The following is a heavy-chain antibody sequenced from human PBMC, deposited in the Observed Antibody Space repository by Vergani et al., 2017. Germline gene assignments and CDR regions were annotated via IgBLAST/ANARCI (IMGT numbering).Heavy chain of an antibody. CDR3: ACVGATWRGLDY. J-gene: IGHJ4*02. D-gene: IGHD1-26*01. CDR1: GFTFSSYG. V-gene: IGHV3-30*02. CDR2: IRYDGSNK. Sequence: QVQLVESGGGVVQPGGSLRLSCAASGFTFSSYGMHWVRQAPGKGLEWVAFIRYDGSNKYYADSVKGRFTISRDNSKNTLYLQMNSLRAEDTAVYYCACVGATWRGLDYWGQGTLVTVSS.